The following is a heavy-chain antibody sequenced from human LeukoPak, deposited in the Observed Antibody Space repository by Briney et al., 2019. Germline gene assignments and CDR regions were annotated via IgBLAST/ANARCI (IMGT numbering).Heavy chain of an antibody. V-gene: IGHV3-23*01. D-gene: IGHD6-19*01. CDR2: ISGSGGST. J-gene: IGHJ4*02. CDR1: GFTFSIYA. Sequence: GGSLRLSCAASGFTFSIYAMIWVRQAPGKGLEWVSAISGSGGSTCYADSVKGRFTISRDNSKNTLYLQMNSLRAEDTAVYYCAKSTYSSGWSWDYWGQGTLVTVSS. CDR3: AKSTYSSGWSWDY.